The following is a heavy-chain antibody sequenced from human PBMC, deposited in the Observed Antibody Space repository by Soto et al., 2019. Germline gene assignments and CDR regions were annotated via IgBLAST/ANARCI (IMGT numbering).Heavy chain of an antibody. J-gene: IGHJ3*02. Sequence: QVQLAQSGAEVKNPGASVKVSCKASGYTFTDYYIHWLRQAPAQGLEWMGWINPNSGDTKYAQKFQGWATMTRDTSISTTYMELSRLTSDDTALYYCARGPSHGDFDIWGQGTIITVSS. CDR2: INPNSGDT. CDR1: GYTFTDYY. V-gene: IGHV1-2*04. CDR3: ARGPSHGDFDI.